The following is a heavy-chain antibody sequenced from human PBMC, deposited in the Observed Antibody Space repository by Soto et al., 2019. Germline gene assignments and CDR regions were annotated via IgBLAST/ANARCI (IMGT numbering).Heavy chain of an antibody. Sequence: PSETLSLTCAVYGGSFSGYYWSWIRQPPGKGLEWIGEINHSRSTNYNPSLKSRVTISVDTSKNQFSLKLSSVTAADTAVYYCARGQITMVRGVIISPVYFQHWGQGTLVTVSS. CDR2: INHSRST. V-gene: IGHV4-34*01. CDR3: ARGQITMVRGVIISPVYFQH. CDR1: GGSFSGYY. D-gene: IGHD3-10*01. J-gene: IGHJ1*01.